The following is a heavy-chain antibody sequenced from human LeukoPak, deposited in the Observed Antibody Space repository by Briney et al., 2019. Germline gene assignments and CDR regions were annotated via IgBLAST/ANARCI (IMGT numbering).Heavy chain of an antibody. CDR1: GGSISSYY. CDR3: AGDRRHYDILTGYYNDY. Sequence: KPSETLSLTCTVSGGSISSYYWSWIRQPAGKGLEWIGRIYTSGSTNYNPSLKSRVTMSVDTSKNQFSLKLSSVTAADTAVYYCAGDRRHYDILTGYYNDYWGQGTLVTASS. D-gene: IGHD3-9*01. V-gene: IGHV4-4*07. J-gene: IGHJ4*02. CDR2: IYTSGST.